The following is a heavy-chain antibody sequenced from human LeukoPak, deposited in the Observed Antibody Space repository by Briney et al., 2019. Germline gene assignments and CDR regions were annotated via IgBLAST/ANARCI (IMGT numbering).Heavy chain of an antibody. CDR2: INPNSGGT. CDR1: GYTFTGYY. CDR3: ARDLVWFGELEGHWFDP. J-gene: IGHJ5*02. Sequence: GASVKVSCKASGYTFTGYYMHWVRQAPGQGLEWMGWINPNSGGTNYAQKFQGRVTMTRDTSISTTYMELSRLRSGDTAVYYSARDLVWFGELEGHWFDPWGQGTLVTVSS. D-gene: IGHD3-10*01. V-gene: IGHV1-2*02.